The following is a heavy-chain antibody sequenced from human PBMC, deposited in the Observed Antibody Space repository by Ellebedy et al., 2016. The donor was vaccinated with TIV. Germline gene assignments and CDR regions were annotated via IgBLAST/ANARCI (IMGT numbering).Heavy chain of an antibody. J-gene: IGHJ6*02. CDR1: GGTFSTYA. CDR3: ARVLDGYSHARPQDV. CDR2: ILPISDTA. V-gene: IGHV1-69*13. D-gene: IGHD5-24*01. Sequence: AASVKVSCKASGGTFSTYAITWVRQAPGQGLEWLGGILPISDTAIYAQKFQGRVTITADASTATAYMELNSLRSEDTAVYFCARVLDGYSHARPQDVWGQGTTVTVSS.